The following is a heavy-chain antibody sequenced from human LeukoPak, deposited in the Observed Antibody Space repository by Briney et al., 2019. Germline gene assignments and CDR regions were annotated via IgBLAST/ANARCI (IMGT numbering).Heavy chain of an antibody. D-gene: IGHD2-15*01. CDR3: AVNGVAAYYFDY. J-gene: IGHJ4*02. CDR2: INSDGRST. V-gene: IGHV3-74*01. CDR1: GFTFSSHW. Sequence: GGSLRLSCAASGFTFSSHWMHWVRQAPGKGLVWVPRINSDGRSTNYADSVKGRFTISRDNAKNTLYLQMNSLRAEDTAVYYCAVNGVAAYYFDYWGQGTLVTVSS.